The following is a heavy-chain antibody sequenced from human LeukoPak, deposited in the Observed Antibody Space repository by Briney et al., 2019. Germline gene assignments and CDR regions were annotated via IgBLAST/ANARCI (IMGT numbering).Heavy chain of an antibody. V-gene: IGHV3-53*01. CDR3: AREGIAVAGGGYFDY. J-gene: IGHJ4*02. CDR2: IYSGGST. Sequence: SGGSLRLSCAASGFTFSSYAMSWVRQAPGKGLEWVSVIYSGGSTYYADSVKGRFTISRDNSKNTLYLQMNSLRAEDTAVYYCAREGIAVAGGGYFDYWGQGTLVTVSS. CDR1: GFTFSSYA. D-gene: IGHD6-19*01.